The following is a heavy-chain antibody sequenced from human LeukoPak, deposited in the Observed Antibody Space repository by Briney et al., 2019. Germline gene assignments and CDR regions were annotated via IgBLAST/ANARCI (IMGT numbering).Heavy chain of an antibody. CDR1: GFSLTTRPLG. CDR3: AHRRSGYDWNHGDFDY. V-gene: IGHV2-5*02. CDR2: MYLDDDK. J-gene: IGHJ4*02. D-gene: IGHD1-20*01. Sequence: SGPTLVNPTQTFTLTYSFSGFSLTTRPLGVGWIRQPPGNALEWLAVMYLDDDKRYNPSLKTRLTVTTATSKNQVVLIMTNMDPLETATYYCAHRRSGYDWNHGDFDYWGQGTLVTVSS.